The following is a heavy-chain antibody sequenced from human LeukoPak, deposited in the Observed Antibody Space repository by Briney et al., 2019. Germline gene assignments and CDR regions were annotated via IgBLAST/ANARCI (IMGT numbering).Heavy chain of an antibody. D-gene: IGHD6-13*01. V-gene: IGHV4-39*01. J-gene: IGHJ5*02. CDR3: ARRPIAAGNNWFDP. CDR2: IYYTGTT. CDR1: GGSISSTAYY. Sequence: SETLSLTCTVSGGSISSTAYYWGWVRPPPGKGLDWIGSIYYTGTTYYSPSLQTRATLSFDTSKNQFSLKLTSVTAADTAVYFCARRPIAAGNNWFDPWGQGTLVTVSS.